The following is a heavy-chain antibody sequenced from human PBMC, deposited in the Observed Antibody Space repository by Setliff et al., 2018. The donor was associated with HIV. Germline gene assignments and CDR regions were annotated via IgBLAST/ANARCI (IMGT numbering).Heavy chain of an antibody. D-gene: IGHD1-26*01. CDR1: GYPISSGYY. Sequence: SETLSLTCTVSGYPISSGYYWGWIRQPPGKGLEWIAIIHQSGTAHKRPSLKSRVTISIDTSENLFSLKLSGVTAADTAIYYCARQVGEGKWYLDSWGHGTLVTVSS. CDR2: IHQSGTA. CDR3: ARQVGEGKWYLDS. V-gene: IGHV4-38-2*02. J-gene: IGHJ4*01.